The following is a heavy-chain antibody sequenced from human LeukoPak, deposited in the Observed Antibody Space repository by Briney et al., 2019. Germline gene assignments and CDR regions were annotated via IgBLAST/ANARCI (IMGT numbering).Heavy chain of an antibody. D-gene: IGHD3-10*01. CDR2: LTRNGETT. J-gene: IGHJ3*02. V-gene: IGHV3-20*04. Sequence: GGSLRLSCVGSGYKFDDHGMSWVRQAPGKGLEWVPGLTRNGETTAYADSVRGRFTISRDNAKNSLYLQMNSLRAEDTALYYCAKDRSYISLDIWGQGTMVTVSS. CDR3: AKDRSYISLDI. CDR1: GYKFDDHG.